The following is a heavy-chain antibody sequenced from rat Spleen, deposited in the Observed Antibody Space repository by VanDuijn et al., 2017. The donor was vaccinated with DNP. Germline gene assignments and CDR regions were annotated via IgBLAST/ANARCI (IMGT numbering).Heavy chain of an antibody. J-gene: IGHJ3*01. CDR3: ASQSASYYYSGLNWFAY. CDR1: GFTFSDYD. CDR2: ISPSGGST. Sequence: EVQLVESGGGLVQPGRSLKLSCAASGFTFSDYDMAWVRQAPTKGLEWVASISPSGGSTYYRDSVKGRFTVSRDNAKSSLYLQMDSLRSEDTGTYYCASQSASYYYSGLNWFAYWGQGTLVTVAS. V-gene: IGHV5S23*01. D-gene: IGHD1-1*01.